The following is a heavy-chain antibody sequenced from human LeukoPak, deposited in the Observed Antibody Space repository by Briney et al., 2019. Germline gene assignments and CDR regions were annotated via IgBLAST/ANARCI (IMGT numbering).Heavy chain of an antibody. CDR2: IDWDDDK. V-gene: IGHV2-70*04. CDR1: GFSLSTSGMR. J-gene: IGHJ6*03. CDR3: ARELRLFYYYYMDV. Sequence: GPALVKPTQTLTLTCTFSGFSLSTSGMRVSWIRQPPGKALEWLARIDWDDDKFYSTSLKTRLTISKDTSKNQVVLTMTNMDPVDTATYYCARELRLFYYYYMDVWGKGTTVTVSS. D-gene: IGHD1-26*01.